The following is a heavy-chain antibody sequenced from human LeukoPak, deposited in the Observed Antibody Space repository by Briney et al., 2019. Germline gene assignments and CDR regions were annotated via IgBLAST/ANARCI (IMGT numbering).Heavy chain of an antibody. J-gene: IGHJ4*02. CDR2: ISSSSSYI. Sequence: GGSLRLSCAASGFSFSTYTMNWVRQAPGKGLEWVSSISSSSSYIYYADSVKGRFTISRDNAKNSLYLQMNSLRAEDTAVYYCARDLGADYYLEYWGQGTLVTVSS. V-gene: IGHV3-21*01. CDR1: GFSFSTYT. D-gene: IGHD3/OR15-3a*01. CDR3: ARDLGADYYLEY.